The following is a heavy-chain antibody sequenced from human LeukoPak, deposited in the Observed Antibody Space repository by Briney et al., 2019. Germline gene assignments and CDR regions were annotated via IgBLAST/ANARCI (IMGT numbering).Heavy chain of an antibody. D-gene: IGHD4/OR15-4a*01. CDR3: ARRDGARAFDY. CDR2: IYYSGST. V-gene: IGHV4-39*01. Sequence: SETLSLTCTVSGGSISSSSHYWGWIRQPPGKGQEWIGIIYYSGSTSYNPSLKSRVTISVDTSKNQFSLKLSSVTVADTAVYYCARRDGARAFDYWGQGTLVTVSS. CDR1: GGSISSSSHY. J-gene: IGHJ4*02.